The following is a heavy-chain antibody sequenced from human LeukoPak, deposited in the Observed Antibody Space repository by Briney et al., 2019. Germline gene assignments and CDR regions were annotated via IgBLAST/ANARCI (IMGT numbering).Heavy chain of an antibody. CDR1: GFTFDDYT. CDR2: ISWDGGST. CDR3: AKDYGDS. Sequence: PGGSLRLSCAASGFTFDDYTMHWVRQAPGKGLEWVSLISWDGGSTYYADSVKGRFTISRDNSKNTLYLQMNSLRAEDTAVYYCAKDYGDSWGQGTLVTVSS. V-gene: IGHV3-43*01. D-gene: IGHD4-17*01. J-gene: IGHJ4*02.